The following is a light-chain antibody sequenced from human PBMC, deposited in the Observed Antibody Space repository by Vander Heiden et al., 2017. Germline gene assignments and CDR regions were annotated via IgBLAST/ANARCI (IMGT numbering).Light chain of an antibody. CDR3: CSYAGSYTFEV. CDR2: DVS. V-gene: IGLV2-11*01. Sequence: QSALTQPRSVSGSPGQSVTISCTGTSGDVGTYNYVSWYQQYPGKAPKLMIYDVSKRPSGVPDRFSGSKSGNTASLTISGLQAEDEADYDCCSYAGSYTFEVFGTGTKVTVL. CDR1: SGDVGTYNY. J-gene: IGLJ1*01.